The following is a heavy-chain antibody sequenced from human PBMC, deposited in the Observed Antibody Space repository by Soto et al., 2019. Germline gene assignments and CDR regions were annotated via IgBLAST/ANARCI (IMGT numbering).Heavy chain of an antibody. D-gene: IGHD3-10*01. CDR3: ASNYSSGSYFSS. J-gene: IGHJ5*02. Sequence: SETLSLTCAVSGGSISSSNWWSWVRQPPGKRLEWIGEIYHSGTTNYNPSLKSRVTISVDKSQNQFSLKLSSVTAADTAVYYCASNYSSGSYFSSWGQGTLVT. V-gene: IGHV4-4*02. CDR1: GGSISSSNW. CDR2: IYHSGTT.